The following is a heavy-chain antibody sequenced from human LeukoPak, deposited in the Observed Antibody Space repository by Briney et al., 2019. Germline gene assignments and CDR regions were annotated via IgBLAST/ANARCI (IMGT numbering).Heavy chain of an antibody. J-gene: IGHJ6*03. CDR1: GYTFKYYW. CDR3: ARLSDNWNYENYYYYMDV. Sequence: GGALEISWQGSGYTFKYYWIGWGRQMPGKGLEGMGSIYPGYSDTKYSPSFQGQVTISADKSISTASLQWSSLKASDTAIYYCARLSDNWNYENYYYYMDVWGKGTTVTVSS. V-gene: IGHV5-51*01. D-gene: IGHD1-7*01. CDR2: IYPGYSDT.